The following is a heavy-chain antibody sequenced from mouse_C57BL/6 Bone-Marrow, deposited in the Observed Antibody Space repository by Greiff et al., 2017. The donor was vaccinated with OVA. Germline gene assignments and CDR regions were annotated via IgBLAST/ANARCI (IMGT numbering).Heavy chain of an antibody. CDR1: GFTFSSYA. CDR2: ISDGGSYT. V-gene: IGHV5-4*03. CDR3: ARRDDYDEDY. D-gene: IGHD2-4*01. J-gene: IGHJ4*01. Sequence: EVKLVESGEGLVKPGGSLKLSCAASGFTFSSYAMSWVRQTPEKRLEWVATISDGGSYTYYPDNVKGRFTISRDNAKNNLYLQMSHLKSEDTAMYYCARRDDYDEDYWGQGTSVTVSS.